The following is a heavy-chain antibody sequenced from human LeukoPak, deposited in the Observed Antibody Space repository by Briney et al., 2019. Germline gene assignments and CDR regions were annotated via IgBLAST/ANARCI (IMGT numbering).Heavy chain of an antibody. CDR2: ISAYNGNT. D-gene: IGHD3-22*01. CDR3: ARDRKKIAYYYDSSGYYRNWFDP. Sequence: ASVKVSCKASGYTFTSYGISWVRQAPGQGLEWMEWISAYNGNTNYAQKLQGRVTMTTDTSTSTAYMELRSLRSDDTAVYYCARDRKKIAYYYDSSGYYRNWFDPWGQGTLVTVSS. CDR1: GYTFTSYG. V-gene: IGHV1-18*01. J-gene: IGHJ5*02.